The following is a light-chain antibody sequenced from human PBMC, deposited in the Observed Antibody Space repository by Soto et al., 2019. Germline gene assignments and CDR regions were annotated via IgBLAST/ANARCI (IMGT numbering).Light chain of an antibody. CDR1: QDISNY. CDR3: QQYDNLPYT. Sequence: DIQMTQSPSSLSASVGDRVTITCQASQDISNYLNWYQQKPGKAPKLLIYDASNLETGVRSRFIGSGSGTDFTFTISSLQPEDIATYYCQQYDNLPYTFGQGTKLEIK. V-gene: IGKV1-33*01. J-gene: IGKJ2*01. CDR2: DAS.